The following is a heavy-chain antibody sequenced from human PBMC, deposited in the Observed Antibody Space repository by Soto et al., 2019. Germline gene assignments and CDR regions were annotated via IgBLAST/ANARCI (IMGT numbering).Heavy chain of an antibody. CDR1: GFTFSSYA. Sequence: QVQLVESGGGVVQPGRSLRLSCAASGFTFSSYALHWVRQAPGKGLEWVAVISYDGRNKNYADSVKGRFTISRDNSKNTLELQMNSMRVGDRDVYDCASGRFQLVCGAFQHWGQGTLVTVSS. V-gene: IGHV3-30*04. D-gene: IGHD2-2*01. J-gene: IGHJ1*01. CDR2: ISYDGRNK. CDR3: ASGRFQLVCGAFQH.